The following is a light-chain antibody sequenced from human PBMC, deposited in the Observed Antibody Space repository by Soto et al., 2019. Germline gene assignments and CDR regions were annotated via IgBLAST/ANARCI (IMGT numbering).Light chain of an antibody. V-gene: IGKV3-20*01. CDR1: QSVSSSY. J-gene: IGKJ4*01. CDR3: QQYGTSPLT. CDR2: GAS. Sequence: EIVLTQSPGTLSLSPGERATLSCRASQSVSSSYLAWYQQKPGQAPRLIIYGASSRATGIPDRFSGSGYGTDFTLTISRLEPEDFAVYYCQQYGTSPLTFGGGTKVEIK.